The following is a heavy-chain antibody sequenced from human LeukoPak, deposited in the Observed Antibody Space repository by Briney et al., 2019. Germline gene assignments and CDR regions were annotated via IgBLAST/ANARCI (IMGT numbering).Heavy chain of an antibody. J-gene: IGHJ4*02. CDR1: GFTFSSYG. V-gene: IGHV3-33*01. CDR3: ARDQQYSSSLDY. CDR2: IWYDGSNK. D-gene: IGHD6-13*01. Sequence: GRSLRLSCAASGFTFSSYGMHWVRQAPGKGLEWVAVIWYDGSNKYYADSVKGRFTISRDNSKNTLYLQMNSLRAEDTAVYYCARDQQYSSSLDYWGQGTLVTVSS.